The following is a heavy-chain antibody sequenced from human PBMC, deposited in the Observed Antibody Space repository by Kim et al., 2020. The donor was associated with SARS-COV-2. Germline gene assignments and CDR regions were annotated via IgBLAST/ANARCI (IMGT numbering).Heavy chain of an antibody. CDR3: ARGVTAAGMGGWFDP. CDR1: GFTFSSYA. J-gene: IGHJ5*02. V-gene: IGHV3-30-3*01. D-gene: IGHD6-13*01. Sequence: GGSLRLTCAASGFTFSSYAMHWVRQAPGKGLEWVAVISYDGSNKYYADSVKGRFTISRDNSKNTLYLQMNSLRAEDTAVYYCARGVTAAGMGGWFDPWGQGTLVTVSS. CDR2: ISYDGSNK.